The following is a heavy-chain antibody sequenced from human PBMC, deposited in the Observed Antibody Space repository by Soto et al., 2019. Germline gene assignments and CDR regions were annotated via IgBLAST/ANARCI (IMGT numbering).Heavy chain of an antibody. Sequence: PGESLKISCKGSGYSFTSYWIGWVRQMPGKGLEWMGIIYPGDSDTRYSPSFQGQVTISADKSISTAYLQWSSLKASDTAMYYCASSRGVGTTAGRGSGYYYYYYGMDVWGQGTTVTVSS. CDR2: IYPGDSDT. J-gene: IGHJ6*02. V-gene: IGHV5-51*01. CDR1: GYSFTSYW. D-gene: IGHD1-1*01. CDR3: ASSRGVGTTAGRGSGYYYYYYGMDV.